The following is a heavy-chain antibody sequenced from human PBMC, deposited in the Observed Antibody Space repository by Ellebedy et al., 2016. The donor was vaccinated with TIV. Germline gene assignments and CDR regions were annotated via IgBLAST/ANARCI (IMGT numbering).Heavy chain of an antibody. J-gene: IGHJ6*02. Sequence: LSLTCXASGFSSSDYYMSWIRQAPGKGLEWVSYISDSGSMIHYADSVKGRFTISRDNSKDSLYLQMNNLRAEDTAVYYRTRISSGRSFYGMDVWGQGTTITVSS. CDR2: ISDSGSMI. V-gene: IGHV3-11*01. CDR1: GFSSSDYY. D-gene: IGHD6-19*01. CDR3: TRISSGRSFYGMDV.